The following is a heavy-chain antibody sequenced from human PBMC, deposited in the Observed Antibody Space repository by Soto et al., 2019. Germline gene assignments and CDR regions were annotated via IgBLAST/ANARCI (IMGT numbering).Heavy chain of an antibody. CDR3: ASICRGVDP. Sequence: QVQLVQSGAEVKKPGSSVKVPCKASGGTFSSYTISWVRQAPGQGLEWMGRIIPILGIANYAQKFQGRVTITDDQATGAAYRERRSLRPEDTAEYYCASICRGVDPRGQGTLVTVSA. CDR1: GGTFSSYT. V-gene: IGHV1-69*02. J-gene: IGHJ5*02. D-gene: IGHD3-10*01. CDR2: IIPILGIA.